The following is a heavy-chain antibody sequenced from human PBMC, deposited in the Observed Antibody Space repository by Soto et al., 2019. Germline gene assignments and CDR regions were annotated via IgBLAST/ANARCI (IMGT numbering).Heavy chain of an antibody. Sequence: PGGSLRLSCAASGFTFTGNWMHWVRQGPGKGLVWVARINRDGTATTYADSVTGRFTISRDNSKNTLYLQMNSLGAEDTAVYYFATVGTGSYNWFYPWGQGTMVTVSS. V-gene: IGHV3-74*01. CDR3: ATVGTGSYNWFYP. CDR2: INRDGTAT. D-gene: IGHD1-26*01. J-gene: IGHJ5*02. CDR1: GFTFTGNW.